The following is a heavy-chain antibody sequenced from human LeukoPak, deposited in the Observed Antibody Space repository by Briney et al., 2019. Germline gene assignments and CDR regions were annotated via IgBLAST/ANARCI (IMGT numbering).Heavy chain of an antibody. Sequence: SVKVSCKASGGTFSSYAISWARQAPGQGLEWVGRIIPIFGTANYAQKFQGRVTITTDESTSTAYMELSSLRSEDTAVYYCARGYYGYNSYYFDYWGQGTLVTVSS. CDR2: IIPIFGTA. J-gene: IGHJ4*02. D-gene: IGHD5-24*01. V-gene: IGHV1-69*05. CDR1: GGTFSSYA. CDR3: ARGYYGYNSYYFDY.